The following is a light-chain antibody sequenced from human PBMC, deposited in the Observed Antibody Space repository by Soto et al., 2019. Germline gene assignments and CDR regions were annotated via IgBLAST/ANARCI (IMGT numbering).Light chain of an antibody. V-gene: IGLV2-14*01. CDR3: SSYTSSSTLV. CDR2: DVS. Sequence: QSALTQPPSASGSPGQSVTISCTGSRNDVGGHKFVSWYQHHPGKAPKLIIYDVSNRPSGVSSRFSGSKSGNTASLSISGLQAEDEADYYCSSYTSSSTLVFGTGTKLTVL. CDR1: RNDVGGHKF. J-gene: IGLJ1*01.